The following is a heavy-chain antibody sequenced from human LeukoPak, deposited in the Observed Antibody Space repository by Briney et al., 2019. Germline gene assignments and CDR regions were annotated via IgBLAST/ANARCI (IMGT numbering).Heavy chain of an antibody. CDR3: ARFTTFGGVRNWFDP. CDR2: IYHSGST. CDR1: GGSISSGGYY. J-gene: IGHJ5*02. D-gene: IGHD3-16*01. V-gene: IGHV4-30-2*02. Sequence: SQTLSLTCTVSGGSISSGGYYWSWIRQPPGKGLEWIGYIYHSGSTYYNPSLKSRVTISVDRSKNQFSLKLSSVTAADTAVYYCARFTTFGGVRNWFDPRGQGTLVTVSS.